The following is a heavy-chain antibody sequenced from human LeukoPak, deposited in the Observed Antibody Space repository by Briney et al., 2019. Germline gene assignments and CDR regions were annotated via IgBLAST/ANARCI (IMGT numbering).Heavy chain of an antibody. D-gene: IGHD5-12*01. CDR1: GFTFSNYG. CDR3: ASLSGYGAAANDY. V-gene: IGHV3-69-1*02. J-gene: IGHJ4*02. Sequence: GGSLRLSCAASGFTFSNYGMNWVRQAPGKGLEWVSFIATDGTIYYADSVKGRFTLSRDNAKNSLYLQMNSLRAEDTAVYYCASLSGYGAAANDYWGQGTLVTVSS. CDR2: IATDGTI.